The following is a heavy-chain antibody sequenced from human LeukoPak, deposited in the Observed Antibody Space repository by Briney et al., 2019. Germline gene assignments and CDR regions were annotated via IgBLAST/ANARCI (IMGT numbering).Heavy chain of an antibody. CDR1: GYSISSGYY. D-gene: IGHD3-10*01. CDR3: AKYYGSGISPVEY. J-gene: IGHJ4*02. V-gene: IGHV4-38-2*02. Sequence: PSETLSLTCTVSGYSISSGYYWGWIRQPPGKGLEWIGSIYYSGTTYYNPSPKSRVTISVDTSKNQFSLELSSVTAADTAVYYCAKYYGSGISPVEYWGQGTLVTVSS. CDR2: IYYSGTT.